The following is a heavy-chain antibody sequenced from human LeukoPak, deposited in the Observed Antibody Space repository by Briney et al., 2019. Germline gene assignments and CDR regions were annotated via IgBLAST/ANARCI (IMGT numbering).Heavy chain of an antibody. CDR2: ISGSGVST. D-gene: IGHD3-9*01. J-gene: IGHJ6*02. V-gene: IGHV3-23*01. Sequence: GGSLRLSCAASGFTFSSYAMSWVRQAPGKGLEWVSAISGSGVSTYSADSVKGRFTMCRDNRKNTLCLQMNSLRAEDTAVYYCAKDLAAFDPEYYYYYGMDVWGQGTTVTVSS. CDR3: AKDLAAFDPEYYYYYGMDV. CDR1: GFTFSSYA.